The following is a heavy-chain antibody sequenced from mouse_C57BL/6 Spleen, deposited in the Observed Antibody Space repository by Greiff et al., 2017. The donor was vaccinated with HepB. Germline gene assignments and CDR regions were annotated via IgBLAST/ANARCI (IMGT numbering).Heavy chain of an antibody. CDR3: ARRTTVVATDYAMDY. D-gene: IGHD1-1*01. CDR1: GYTFTSYW. Sequence: QVQLQQPGAELVMPGASVKLSCKASGYTFTSYWMHWVKQRPGQGLEWIGEIDPSDSYTNYNQKFKGKSTLTVDKSSSTAYMQLSSLTSEDSAVYYCARRTTVVATDYAMDYWGQGTSVTVSS. V-gene: IGHV1-69*01. J-gene: IGHJ4*01. CDR2: IDPSDSYT.